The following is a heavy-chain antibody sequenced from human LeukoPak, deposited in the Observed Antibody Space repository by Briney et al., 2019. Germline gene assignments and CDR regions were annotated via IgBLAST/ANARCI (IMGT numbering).Heavy chain of an antibody. CDR3: ARDFSYYDSSGSHPGGMDV. Sequence: GGSLRLSCAASGFTFSSYAMHWVRQAPGKGLEWVAVISYDGSNKYYADSVKGRFTISRDNSKNTLYLQMNSLRAEDTAVYYCARDFSYYDSSGSHPGGMDVWGQGTTVTVSS. CDR2: ISYDGSNK. V-gene: IGHV3-30-3*01. D-gene: IGHD3-22*01. CDR1: GFTFSSYA. J-gene: IGHJ6*02.